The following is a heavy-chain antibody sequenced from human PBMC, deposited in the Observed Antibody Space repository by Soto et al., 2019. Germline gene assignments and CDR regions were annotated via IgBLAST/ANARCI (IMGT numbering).Heavy chain of an antibody. J-gene: IGHJ4*02. CDR2: ISSSSSYI. Sequence: GGSLRLSCAASGFTFSSYSMNWVRQAPGKGLEWVSSISSSSSYIYYADSVKGRFTISRDNAKNSLYLQMNSLRAEDTAVYYCARAIAYYYDSSGYYTFDYWGQGTLVTVSS. V-gene: IGHV3-21*01. CDR3: ARAIAYYYDSSGYYTFDY. D-gene: IGHD3-22*01. CDR1: GFTFSSYS.